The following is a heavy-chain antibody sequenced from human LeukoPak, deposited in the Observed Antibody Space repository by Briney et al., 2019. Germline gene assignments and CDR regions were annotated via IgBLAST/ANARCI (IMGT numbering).Heavy chain of an antibody. V-gene: IGHV1-69*05. Sequence: SVKVSCKASGGTFSSYAISWVRQAPGQGLEWMGGIIPIFGTANYAQKFQGRVTMTRDTSTSTVYMELSSLRSEDTAVYYCARGDEDYFDYWGQGTLVTVSS. J-gene: IGHJ4*02. CDR3: ARGDEDYFDY. CDR1: GGTFSSYA. CDR2: IIPIFGTA.